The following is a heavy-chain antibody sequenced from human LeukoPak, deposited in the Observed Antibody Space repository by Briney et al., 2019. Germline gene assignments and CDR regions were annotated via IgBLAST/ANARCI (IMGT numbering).Heavy chain of an antibody. CDR2: IYTSGST. V-gene: IGHV4-4*07. D-gene: IGHD3-16*02. CDR1: GGSISSYY. Sequence: SSETLSLTCTVSGGSISSYYWSWIRQPAGKGLEWIGRIYTSGSTNYNPSLKSRGAISVDTSKNQFSLKLSSVTAADTAVYYCARGNKYYDYVWGSYRSNYFDYWGQGTLVTVSS. CDR3: ARGNKYYDYVWGSYRSNYFDY. J-gene: IGHJ4*02.